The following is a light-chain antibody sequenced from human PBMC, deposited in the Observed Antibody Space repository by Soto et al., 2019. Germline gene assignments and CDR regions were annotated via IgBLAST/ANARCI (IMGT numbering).Light chain of an antibody. CDR3: QQYDNWPPIT. Sequence: EIVLTQSPGTLSLSPGERATLSCRTSQSVSSLYLAWYQQKRGQAPTLLIYGTSNRATGIPERFSGSGSGTEFTLTIDSLQSDDFAVYYCQQYDNWPPITFGQGTRLEIK. J-gene: IGKJ5*01. CDR2: GTS. CDR1: QSVSSLY. V-gene: IGKV3-20*01.